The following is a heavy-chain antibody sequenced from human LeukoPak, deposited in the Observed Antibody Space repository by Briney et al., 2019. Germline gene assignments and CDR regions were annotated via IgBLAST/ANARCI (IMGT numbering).Heavy chain of an antibody. CDR2: MNPNSGNT. D-gene: IGHD3-9*01. Sequence: ASVKVSCKASGYTFTSYDINWVRQATGQGLEWMGWMNPNSGNTGYAQKFQGRVTMTRNTSISTAYMELSSLRSEDTAVYYCARDLEAGYNFLTAYPDYWGQGTLVTVSS. CDR3: ARDLEAGYNFLTAYPDY. V-gene: IGHV1-8*01. J-gene: IGHJ4*02. CDR1: GYTFTSYD.